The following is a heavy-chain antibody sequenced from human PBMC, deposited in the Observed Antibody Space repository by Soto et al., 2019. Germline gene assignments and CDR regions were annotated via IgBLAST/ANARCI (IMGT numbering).Heavy chain of an antibody. J-gene: IGHJ4*02. Sequence: EVQLVESGGGLVKPGGSLRLSCAASGFIFSNAWMNWVLQAPGKGLEWVGRIKSNKDGGTVFYAAPVEGRFTISRDDSKTTVYLQMDTLKIEDTAVYYCMDTYMDGSWDHWGQGTLVTVSS. D-gene: IGHD5-18*01. V-gene: IGHV3-15*01. CDR2: IKSNKDGGTV. CDR1: GFIFSNAW. CDR3: MDTYMDGSWDH.